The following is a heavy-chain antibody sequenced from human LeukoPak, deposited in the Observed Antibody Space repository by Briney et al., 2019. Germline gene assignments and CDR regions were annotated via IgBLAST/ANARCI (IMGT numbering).Heavy chain of an antibody. CDR1: GFTFISYW. CDR2: IKQDGSEK. CDR3: ARIAVTYTFDY. D-gene: IGHD4-17*01. V-gene: IGHV3-7*01. J-gene: IGHJ4*02. Sequence: GGSLRLSCAASGFTFISYWLTWVRQAPGKGLEWVANIKQDGSEKYYVGSVKGRFTISRDNAKNSLYLQMNSLRAEDTAVYYCARIAVTYTFDYWGQGTLVTVSS.